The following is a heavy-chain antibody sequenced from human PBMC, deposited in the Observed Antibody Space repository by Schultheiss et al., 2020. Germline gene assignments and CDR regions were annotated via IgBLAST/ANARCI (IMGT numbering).Heavy chain of an antibody. V-gene: IGHV4-61*02. J-gene: IGHJ4*02. CDR3: ATSYGDYAVFDY. Sequence: SQTLSLTCTVSGDSISSSNYYWSWIRQPAGKGLEWIGRIYTSGSTNYNPSLSSRVSISRDTSKNQFSLKLSSVTAADTAVYYCATSYGDYAVFDYWGQGTLVTVSS. CDR2: IYTSGST. D-gene: IGHD4-17*01. CDR1: GDSISSSNYY.